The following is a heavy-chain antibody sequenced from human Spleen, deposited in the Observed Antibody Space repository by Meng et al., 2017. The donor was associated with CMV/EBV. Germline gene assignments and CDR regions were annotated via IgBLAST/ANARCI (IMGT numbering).Heavy chain of an antibody. CDR2: INWNGGST. V-gene: IGHV3-20*03. D-gene: IGHD2-2*01. Sequence: GFTFDDYGMSWVRQAPGKGLEWVSGINWNGGSTGYADSVKGRFTISRDNAKNSLYLQMNSLRAEDTALYYCAVDIVVVPAASNWFDPWGQGTLVTVSS. CDR1: GFTFDDYG. CDR3: AVDIVVVPAASNWFDP. J-gene: IGHJ5*02.